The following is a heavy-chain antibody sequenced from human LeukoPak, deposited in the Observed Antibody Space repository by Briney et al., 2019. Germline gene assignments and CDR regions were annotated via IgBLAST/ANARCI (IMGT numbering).Heavy chain of an antibody. CDR3: ARVSGIVVVPAAIMFDP. D-gene: IGHD2-2*01. CDR2: IIPIFGTA. J-gene: IGHJ5*02. V-gene: IGHV1-69*06. CDR1: GYTFTSYA. Sequence: SVKVSCKASGYTFTSYAMNWVRQAPGQGLEWMGGIIPIFGTANYAQKFQGRVTITADKSTSTAYMELSSLRSEDTAVYYCARVSGIVVVPAAIMFDPWGQGTLVTVSS.